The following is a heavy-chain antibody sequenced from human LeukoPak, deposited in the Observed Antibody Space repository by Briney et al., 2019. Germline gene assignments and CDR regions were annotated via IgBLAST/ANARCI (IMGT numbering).Heavy chain of an antibody. V-gene: IGHV3-30*02. CDR2: IRYDGSNK. Sequence: AGSLRLSGAASGFTFSSYGMHWVRQAPGKGLEWVAFIRYDGSNKYYADSVKGRFTISRDNSKNTLYLQMNSLRAEDTAVYYCARGLYSGRQRGYFDYWGQGTLVTVSS. CDR3: ARGLYSGRQRGYFDY. CDR1: GFTFSSYG. D-gene: IGHD1-26*01. J-gene: IGHJ4*02.